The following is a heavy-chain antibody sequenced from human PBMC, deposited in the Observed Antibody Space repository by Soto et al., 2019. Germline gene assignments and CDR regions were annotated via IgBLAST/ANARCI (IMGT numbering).Heavy chain of an antibody. CDR2: SSAYNGNT. CDR1: GYTFTSYG. D-gene: IGHD3-9*01. CDR3: ARDRGNHDIFTFDP. J-gene: IGHJ5*02. V-gene: IGHV1-18*01. Sequence: GASVKVSCKASGYTFTSYGISWVRQAPGQGLEWMGWSSAYNGNTNYAQKLQGGVTMTTDTSTSTAYMELRSLRSDDTAVYYCARDRGNHDIFTFDPWGQGTLVTVSP.